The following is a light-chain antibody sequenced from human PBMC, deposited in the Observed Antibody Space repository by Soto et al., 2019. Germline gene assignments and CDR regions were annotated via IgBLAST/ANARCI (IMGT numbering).Light chain of an antibody. Sequence: QSALTQPASVSGSPGQSITISCTGTSSDVGGYKSVSWYQQHPGKAPQLMIYDVTIRPSGVSNRFSGSKSGNTASLTISGLQAEDEADYYCSSYTTGNTVEVLFGGGTKLTVL. V-gene: IGLV2-14*03. CDR3: SSYTTGNTVEVL. CDR2: DVT. CDR1: SSDVGGYKS. J-gene: IGLJ2*01.